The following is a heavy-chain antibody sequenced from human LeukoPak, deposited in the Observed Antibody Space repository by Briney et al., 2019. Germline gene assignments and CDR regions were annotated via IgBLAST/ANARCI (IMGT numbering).Heavy chain of an antibody. V-gene: IGHV3-30*02. J-gene: IGHJ4*02. CDR3: AKEAKWEMPGEEVY. D-gene: IGHD1-26*01. CDR2: IRYDGSNE. Sequence: QPSETLTLTCAASGFTFSSYDLHWVRQPPGKGLEWVAFIRYDGSNEYYADPMKGRFTISRDNSKNTLYLQMNCLRAEDTAVYYCAKEAKWEMPGEEVYWGQGALVTVSS. CDR1: GFTFSSYD.